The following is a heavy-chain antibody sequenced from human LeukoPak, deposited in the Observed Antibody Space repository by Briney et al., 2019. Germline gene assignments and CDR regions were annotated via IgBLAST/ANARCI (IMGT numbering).Heavy chain of an antibody. CDR2: ISPSGGST. V-gene: IGHV1-46*01. D-gene: IGHD3-22*01. CDR3: ARVPDGNDSSGYHFDY. J-gene: IGHJ4*02. Sequence: ASVKVSCKAFGYTFTSNYMHWVRQAPGQGPEWMGVISPSGGSTTYAQKFQGRVTMTRDMSTSTVYLYLSSLRSEDTAVYYCARVPDGNDSSGYHFDYWGQGTLVTVSS. CDR1: GYTFTSNY.